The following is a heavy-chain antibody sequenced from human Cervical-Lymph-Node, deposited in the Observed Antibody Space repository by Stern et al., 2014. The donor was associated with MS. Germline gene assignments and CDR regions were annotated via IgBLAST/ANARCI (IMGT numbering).Heavy chain of an antibody. Sequence: QVTLKESGPALVRATETLTLTCTFSGFSLNTEEMCVSWIRQAPGKALEWLALINWNDDKYYNTSLKTRLTISKDTSKNQVVLTMTNMDPVDTATYYCARRQYDSSGYYLAFDFWGQGALVTVSS. V-gene: IGHV2-70*01. CDR1: GFSLNTEEMC. D-gene: IGHD3-22*01. CDR3: ARRQYDSSGYYLAFDF. CDR2: INWNDDK. J-gene: IGHJ4*02.